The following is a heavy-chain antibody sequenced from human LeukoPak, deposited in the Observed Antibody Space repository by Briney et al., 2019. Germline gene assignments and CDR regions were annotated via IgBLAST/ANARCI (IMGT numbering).Heavy chain of an antibody. D-gene: IGHD3-22*01. V-gene: IGHV3-48*01. Sequence: GGSLRLSCAASGFIFSSYGINWVRQAPGKGLEWVSYISDTGSAIHYADSVKGRFTISRDNSKNTLYLQMNSLRAEDTAVYYCARDTVPDYYDSSGYYSPFDYWGQGTLVTVSS. CDR2: ISDTGSAI. J-gene: IGHJ4*02. CDR3: ARDTVPDYYDSSGYYSPFDY. CDR1: GFIFSSYG.